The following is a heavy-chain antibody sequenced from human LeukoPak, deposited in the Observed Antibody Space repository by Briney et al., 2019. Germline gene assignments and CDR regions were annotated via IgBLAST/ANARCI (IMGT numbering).Heavy chain of an antibody. J-gene: IGHJ4*02. V-gene: IGHV3-23*01. CDR3: AKDRDYYDD. Sequence: GGSLRLSCTASGFTFSSYAMNWVRQAPGKGLEWVSVISSNGVTTYYADSAKGRFTISRDNSKNTMYLQMNSLRADDTAVYYCAKDRDYYDDWGQGTLVTVSS. CDR1: GFTFSSYA. CDR2: ISSNGVTT.